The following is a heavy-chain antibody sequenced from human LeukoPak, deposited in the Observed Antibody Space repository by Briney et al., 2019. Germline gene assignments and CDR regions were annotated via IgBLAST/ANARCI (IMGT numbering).Heavy chain of an antibody. Sequence: GGSLRLSCAASGFSVSNNHVTWVRQAPGKGLEWVSVISNSGTTFYADSVKGRVTISRDNSKNTVFLQMNSLRAEDTAVYYCAGFGGNSFWGPGTLVTVSS. J-gene: IGHJ4*02. CDR1: GFSVSNNH. V-gene: IGHV3-66*01. CDR2: ISNSGTT. CDR3: AGFGGNSF. D-gene: IGHD4-23*01.